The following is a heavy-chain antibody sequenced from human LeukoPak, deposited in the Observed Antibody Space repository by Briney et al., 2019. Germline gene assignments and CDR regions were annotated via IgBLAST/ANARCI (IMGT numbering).Heavy chain of an antibody. CDR3: VTWISLVGY. Sequence: GGSLRLSCAASGFTFSSYSMNWVRQAPGKGLEWVSSISSSSSYIYYADSVKGRFTISRDDSKNSLYLQMNSLKTEDTAVYYCVTWISLVGYWGQGTLVTVSS. CDR1: GFTFSSYS. D-gene: IGHD2-2*03. CDR2: ISSSSSYI. J-gene: IGHJ4*02. V-gene: IGHV3-21*04.